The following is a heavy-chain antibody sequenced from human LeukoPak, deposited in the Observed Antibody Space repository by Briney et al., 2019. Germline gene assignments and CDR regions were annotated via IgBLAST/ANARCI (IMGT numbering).Heavy chain of an antibody. D-gene: IGHD3-10*01. V-gene: IGHV1-8*01. J-gene: IGHJ6*03. CDR2: MNPNSGNT. CDR3: ARGRRGEDYGSGSYSYYYYYMDV. Sequence: ASVKVSCKASGYTFTSYDINWVRQATGQGLEWMGWMNPNSGNTDYAQKFQGRVTMTRNTSISTAYMELSSLRSEDTAVYYCARGRRGEDYGSGSYSYYYYYMDVWGKGTTVTISS. CDR1: GYTFTSYD.